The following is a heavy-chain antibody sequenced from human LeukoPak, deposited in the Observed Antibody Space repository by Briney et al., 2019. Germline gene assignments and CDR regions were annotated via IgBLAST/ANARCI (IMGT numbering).Heavy chain of an antibody. V-gene: IGHV3-21*01. CDR2: ISSTSTYI. CDR1: GFTFSSFT. CDR3: ARGLTYYDILTGFHDRLDYFDY. J-gene: IGHJ4*02. Sequence: SGGSLRLSCAASGFTFSSFTMNWVRQAPGKGLEWVSSISSTSTYIHYTDSVRGRFTISGDNAKNSLYLQMNSLRAEDTAVYYCARGLTYYDILTGFHDRLDYFDYWGQGALVTVSS. D-gene: IGHD3-9*01.